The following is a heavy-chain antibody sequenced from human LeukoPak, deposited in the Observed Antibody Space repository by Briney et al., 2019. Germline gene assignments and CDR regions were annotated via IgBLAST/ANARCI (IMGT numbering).Heavy chain of an antibody. CDR3: GVTTVATEAGVDV. Sequence: SETLSLTCAVSGYSISSGYYWGWIRQPPGKGLEWIGSIYHSGSTNYNPSLKSRVTISVDTSKNQFSLKLSSVTAADTAVYYCGVTTVATEAGVDVWGQGTTVTVSS. J-gene: IGHJ6*02. V-gene: IGHV4-38-2*01. CDR1: GYSISSGYY. CDR2: IYHSGST. D-gene: IGHD4-11*01.